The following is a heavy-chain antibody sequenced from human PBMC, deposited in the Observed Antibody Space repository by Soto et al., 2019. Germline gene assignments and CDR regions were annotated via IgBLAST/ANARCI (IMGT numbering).Heavy chain of an antibody. CDR3: ARALQYYYYGMDV. J-gene: IGHJ6*02. V-gene: IGHV3-53*04. CDR2: IYSGGNT. D-gene: IGHD4-4*01. Sequence: GGSLRLSCVASGFTVSSNYMSWVRQAPGKGLEWVSVIYSGGNTYYADSVKGRFTISRHNSKNTLYLQMNSLRAEDTAVYYCARALQYYYYGMDVWGQGTTVTVSS. CDR1: GFTVSSNY.